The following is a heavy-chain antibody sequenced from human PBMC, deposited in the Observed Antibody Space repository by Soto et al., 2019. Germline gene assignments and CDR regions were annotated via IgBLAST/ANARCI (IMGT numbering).Heavy chain of an antibody. J-gene: IGHJ4*02. CDR2: IWYDGSNK. Sequence: PGGSLRLSCAASGFTFSSCGMHWVRQAPGKGLEWVAVIWYDGSNKYYADSVKGRFTISRDNSKNTLYLQMNSLRAEDTAVYYCARDMITFGGVIVPGYWGQGTLVTVSS. V-gene: IGHV3-33*01. CDR3: ARDMITFGGVIVPGY. CDR1: GFTFSSCG. D-gene: IGHD3-16*02.